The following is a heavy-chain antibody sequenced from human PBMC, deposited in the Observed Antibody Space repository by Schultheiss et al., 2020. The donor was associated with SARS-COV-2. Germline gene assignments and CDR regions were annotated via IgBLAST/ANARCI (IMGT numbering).Heavy chain of an antibody. CDR2: IWYDGSNK. V-gene: IGHV3-33*03. D-gene: IGHD5-24*01. CDR3: ATEMATTSYYFDY. J-gene: IGHJ4*02. Sequence: GESLKISCAASGFTFSSYGMHWVRQAPGKGLEWVAVIWYDGSNKYYADSVKGRFTISRDNAKNSLYLQMNSLRAEDTAVYYCATEMATTSYYFDYWGQGTLVTVSS. CDR1: GFTFSSYG.